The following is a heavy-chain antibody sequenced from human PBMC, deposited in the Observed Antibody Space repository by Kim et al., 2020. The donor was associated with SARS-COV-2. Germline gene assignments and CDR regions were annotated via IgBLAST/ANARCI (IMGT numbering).Heavy chain of an antibody. CDR1: GGSISSYY. J-gene: IGHJ4*02. D-gene: IGHD1-26*01. V-gene: IGHV4-59*01. CDR3: ARSLYSGSFPFFDY. Sequence: SETLSLTCTVSGGSISSYYWSWIRQPPGKGLEWIGYIYYSGSTNYNPSLKSRVTISVDTSKNQFSLKLSSVTAAATAVYYCARSLYSGSFPFFDYWGPGTLVTVSS. CDR2: IYYSGST.